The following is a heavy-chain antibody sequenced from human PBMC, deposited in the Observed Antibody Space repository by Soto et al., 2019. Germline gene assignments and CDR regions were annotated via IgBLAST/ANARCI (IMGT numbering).Heavy chain of an antibody. CDR2: ISGSGGIT. CDR3: AKGITDTGGYYYYSMDV. V-gene: IGHV3-23*01. J-gene: IGHJ6*02. D-gene: IGHD3-16*01. Sequence: FLRLSCAAYGFTFSSYAMGCVLRAAGKGLDWVSVISGSGGITYSADSVKGRFTISRDNSKNILYLQMNSLRAEDTAVYYCAKGITDTGGYYYYSMDVWGQGTAVTVSS. CDR1: GFTFSSYA.